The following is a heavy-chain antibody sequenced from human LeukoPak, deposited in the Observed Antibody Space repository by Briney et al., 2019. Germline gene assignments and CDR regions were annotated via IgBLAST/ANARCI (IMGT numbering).Heavy chain of an antibody. CDR1: GFSFDDYA. J-gene: IGHJ4*02. Sequence: SLRLSCAASGFSFDDYAMHWVRQAPGKGLEWVSGISWNSGNIGYADSVKGRFTISRDNAKNSLYLQMNSLRAEDMALYYCAKGSYSYGSSHIDSRGQGTLVTVPS. CDR3: AKGSYSYGSSHIDS. V-gene: IGHV3-9*03. D-gene: IGHD5-18*01. CDR2: ISWNSGNI.